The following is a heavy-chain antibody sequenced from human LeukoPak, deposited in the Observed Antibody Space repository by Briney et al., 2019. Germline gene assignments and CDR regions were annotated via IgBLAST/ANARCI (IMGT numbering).Heavy chain of an antibody. V-gene: IGHV1-24*01. J-gene: IGHJ4*02. CDR3: ATIQQLVPLYYFDY. CDR1: GYTLTELS. D-gene: IGHD6-13*01. CDR2: FDPEDGET. Sequence: GASVTVSCKVSGYTLTELSMHWVRQAPGKGLEWMGGFDPEDGETIYAQKFQGRVTMTEDTSTDTAYMELSSLRSEDTAVYYCATIQQLVPLYYFDYGGQGTRVTVSS.